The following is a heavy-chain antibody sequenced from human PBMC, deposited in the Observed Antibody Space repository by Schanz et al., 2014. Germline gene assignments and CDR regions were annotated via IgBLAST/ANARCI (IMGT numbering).Heavy chain of an antibody. CDR3: AKYRGYYRVSGSYRELEY. V-gene: IGHV3-23*01. J-gene: IGHJ4*02. D-gene: IGHD3-10*01. CDR1: GFAFSSYG. Sequence: VHLLESGGGLVQPGGSLRLSCLASGFAFSSYGMNWLRQAPGKGLEWVSVIGVDGTTTYYADSVKGRFTISRDNSKNTLYLQMNSLRPEDTAVYYCAKYRGYYRVSGSYRELEYWGQGTLVTVSS. CDR2: IGVDGTTT.